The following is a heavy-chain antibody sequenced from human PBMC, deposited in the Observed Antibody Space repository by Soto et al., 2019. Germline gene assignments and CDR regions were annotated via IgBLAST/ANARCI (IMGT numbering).Heavy chain of an antibody. CDR2: IHHSGST. V-gene: IGHV4-59*08. J-gene: IGHJ6*02. D-gene: IGHD3-10*01. CDR3: ARQGFGQLHGLVDV. Sequence: QVQLQESGPGLVKPSETLSLTCSVSGSITSHYCSWFRQPPGKGLEWIGYIHHSGSTSYNPSLKSRVTMSVDTSKNHFSLKVNSVTAADTALYYCARQGFGQLHGLVDVWGPGTTVTVSS. CDR1: GSITSHY.